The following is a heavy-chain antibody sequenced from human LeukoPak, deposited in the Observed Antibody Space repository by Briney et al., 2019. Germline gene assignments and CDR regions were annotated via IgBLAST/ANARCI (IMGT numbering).Heavy chain of an antibody. CDR3: ARDNYGDYNDY. CDR2: IKQDGSEK. Sequence: PGGSLRLSCAAPGFTFSSYWMSWVRQAPGKGLEWVANIKQDGSEKYYVDSVKGRFTISRDNAKNSLYLQMNSLRAEDTAVYYCARDNYGDYNDYWGQGTLVTVSS. D-gene: IGHD4-17*01. CDR1: GFTFSSYW. V-gene: IGHV3-7*01. J-gene: IGHJ4*02.